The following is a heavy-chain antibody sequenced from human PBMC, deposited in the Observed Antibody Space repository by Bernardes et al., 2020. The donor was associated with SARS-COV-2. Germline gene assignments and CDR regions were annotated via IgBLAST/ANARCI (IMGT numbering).Heavy chain of an antibody. CDR2: ITDSGDST. CDR3: AKRRLEWEKLHYFDS. J-gene: IGHJ4*02. CDR1: GFTFSSYT. D-gene: IGHD3-3*01. Sequence: AGSLRLSCEVSGFTFSSYTMNWVRQAPGKGLEWISTITDSGDSTYYADSMKGRFTISRDNSKDRLHLQMNSVRAEDTAVYFCAKRRLEWEKLHYFDSWGQGTLVTVSS. V-gene: IGHV3-23*01.